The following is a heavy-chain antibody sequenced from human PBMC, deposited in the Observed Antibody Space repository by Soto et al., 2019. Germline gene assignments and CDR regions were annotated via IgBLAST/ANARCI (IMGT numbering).Heavy chain of an antibody. J-gene: IGHJ4*02. Sequence: QITLEESGPAVMKPTQTLTLTCTFSGFSLSNSGESVGWIRQPPGKALEWLGLIYWNGTERYNPSLKRRLSITKNTSKNHVLLTVTNMDPVDTATYFCAHGDPLDFHYWGQGTLVTVSP. V-gene: IGHV2-5*01. D-gene: IGHD3-10*01. CDR2: IYWNGTE. CDR1: GFSLSNSGES. CDR3: AHGDPLDFHY.